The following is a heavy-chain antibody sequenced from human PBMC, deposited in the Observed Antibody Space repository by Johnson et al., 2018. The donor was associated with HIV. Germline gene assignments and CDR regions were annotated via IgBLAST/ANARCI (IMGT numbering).Heavy chain of an antibody. J-gene: IGHJ3*02. CDR2: IWYDGSNK. CDR3: ARGRVNFRCYSSDCPQAFDI. D-gene: IGHD6-19*01. Sequence: QVQLVESGGGVVQPGGSLRLSCAASGFTFSSYGMHWVRQAPGKGLEWVAVIWYDGSNKYYADSVKGRFTISRDNSKNTLYLQMNSLRAEDTALYYCARGRVNFRCYSSDCPQAFDIWGQGTMVTVSS. CDR1: GFTFSSYG. V-gene: IGHV3-33*01.